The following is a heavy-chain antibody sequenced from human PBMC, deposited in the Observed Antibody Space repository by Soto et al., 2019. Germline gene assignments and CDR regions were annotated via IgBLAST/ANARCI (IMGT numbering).Heavy chain of an antibody. V-gene: IGHV3-21*01. CDR2: ISGSGYI. Sequence: PRGSLRLSCAASGSIFNSYTIKWVSQAQGQRLEWLSSISGSGYIFSTDTVKGRFTISRDNAKNSVYMQINSLRAEDTAVYFCARDCSGGSGYPAMDVWGQGTTVTVSS. J-gene: IGHJ6*02. D-gene: IGHD2-15*01. CDR3: ARDCSGGSGYPAMDV. CDR1: GSIFNSYT.